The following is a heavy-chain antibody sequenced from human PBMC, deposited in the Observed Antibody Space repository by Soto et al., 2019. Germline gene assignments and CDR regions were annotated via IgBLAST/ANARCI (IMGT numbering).Heavy chain of an antibody. V-gene: IGHV3-21*01. CDR1: GFSFFSYT. CDR2: ISSDNKYI. CDR3: TRSPRSITGTPTGGAQNDY. J-gene: IGHJ4*02. Sequence: GGSLRLSCAGAGFSFFSYTMTWVRQAPGKGLEWVSSISSDNKYIYYADSVKGRFTISRDNAKSSLFLQMNSLRADDTAVDYCTRSPRSITGTPTGGAQNDYWGQGALVTVSS. D-gene: IGHD1-7*01.